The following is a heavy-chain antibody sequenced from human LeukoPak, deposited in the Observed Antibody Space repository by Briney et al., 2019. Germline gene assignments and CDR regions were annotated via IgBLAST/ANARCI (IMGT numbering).Heavy chain of an antibody. V-gene: IGHV4-39*07. CDR3: ARDAGHQLSRRNYYAMDV. CDR2: IYSGGSS. J-gene: IGHJ6*02. D-gene: IGHD1-1*01. CDR1: GGSISSSSYY. Sequence: SSETLSLTCTVSGGSISSSSYYWGWIRQPPGKELEWIGSIYSGGSSYYNPSLKSRVTISVDTSNDQFSLKVNSVTAADTAVYYCARDAGHQLSRRNYYAMDVWGQGTTVTVSS.